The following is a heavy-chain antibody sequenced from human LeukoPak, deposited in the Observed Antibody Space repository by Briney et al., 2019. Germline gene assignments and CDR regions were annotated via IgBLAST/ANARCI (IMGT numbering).Heavy chain of an antibody. J-gene: IGHJ4*02. CDR1: GYTFTGYY. CDR2: INPNSGGT. V-gene: IGHV1-2*02. Sequence: GSVKVSCKASGYTFTGYYMHWVRQAPGQGLEWMGWINPNSGGTNYAQKFQGRVTMTRDTSISTAYMELSRLRSDDTAVYYCARDPSSGWQFGCDYWGQGTLVTVSS. CDR3: ARDPSSGWQFGCDY. D-gene: IGHD6-19*01.